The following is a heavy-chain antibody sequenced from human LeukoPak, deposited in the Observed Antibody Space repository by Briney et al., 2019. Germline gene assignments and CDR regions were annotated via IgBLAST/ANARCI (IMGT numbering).Heavy chain of an antibody. V-gene: IGHV4-34*01. J-gene: IGHJ5*02. CDR2: INHSGST. CDR3: ARGSGWFWA. Sequence: NTGGSLRLSCAASGFSFSSYGMNWVRQAPGKGLEWIGEINHSGSTNYNPSLKSRVTISVDTSKSQFSLNLTSVTAADTAVYYCARGSGWFWAWGQGTLVTVSS. CDR1: GFSFSSYG. D-gene: IGHD6-19*01.